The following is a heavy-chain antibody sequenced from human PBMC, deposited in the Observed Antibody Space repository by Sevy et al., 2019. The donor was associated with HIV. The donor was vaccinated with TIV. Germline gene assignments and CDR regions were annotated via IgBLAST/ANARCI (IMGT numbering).Heavy chain of an antibody. D-gene: IGHD3-16*01. CDR1: GYTFTNNG. J-gene: IGHJ6*02. Sequence: ASVKVSCKASGYTFTNNGIIWVRQAPGQGLEWMGWINTYNGHTNHVQKFQGRVTMTTDTSTNTAYMELRSLRSDDTAVYYCAREDGGLEDVWGQGTTVTVSS. CDR3: AREDGGLEDV. V-gene: IGHV1-18*01. CDR2: INTYNGHT.